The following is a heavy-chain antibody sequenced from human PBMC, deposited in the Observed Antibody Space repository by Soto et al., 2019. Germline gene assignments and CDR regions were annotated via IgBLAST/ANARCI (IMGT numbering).Heavy chain of an antibody. D-gene: IGHD1-1*01. CDR2: IYGGDTA. CDR3: VTLQGSFDI. CDR1: GFTVSDNY. V-gene: IGHV3-66*01. J-gene: IGHJ3*02. Sequence: GGSLRLSCAISGFTVSDNYMSWVRQAPGKGLEWVSVIYGGDTAYYADSVKGRFTISRDKSKNTLDLQMNSLRAEDTAVFYCVTLQGSFDIWGQGT.